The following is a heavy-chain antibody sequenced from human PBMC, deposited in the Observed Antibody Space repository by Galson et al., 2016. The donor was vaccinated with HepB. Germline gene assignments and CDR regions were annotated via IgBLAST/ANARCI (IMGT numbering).Heavy chain of an antibody. CDR2: LSNTGTRR. V-gene: IGHV3-23*01. CDR1: GFNVGNYA. CDR3: AKLGEGIGWYVHH. Sequence: SLRLSCAASGFNVGNYALSWVRQAPGKGLGWVATLSNTGTRRDYADSVKGRFTISRDRSKNTLDVQMNSLRAEDTGVYYCAKLGEGIGWYVHHWGQGTLVTVSS. D-gene: IGHD6-19*01. J-gene: IGHJ1*01.